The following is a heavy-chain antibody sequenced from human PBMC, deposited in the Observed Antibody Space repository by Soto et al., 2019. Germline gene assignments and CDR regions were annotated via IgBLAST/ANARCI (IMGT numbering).Heavy chain of an antibody. J-gene: IGHJ6*02. V-gene: IGHV4-4*02. CDR1: GGSISSSNW. Sequence: SETLSLTCAVSGGSISSSNWWSWVRQPPGKGLEWIGEIYHSGSTNYNPSLKSRVTISVDKSKNQFSLKLSSVTAADTAVYYCARDWQDSSSVYYYYYGMDVWGQGTTVTVSS. D-gene: IGHD6-6*01. CDR2: IYHSGST. CDR3: ARDWQDSSSVYYYYYGMDV.